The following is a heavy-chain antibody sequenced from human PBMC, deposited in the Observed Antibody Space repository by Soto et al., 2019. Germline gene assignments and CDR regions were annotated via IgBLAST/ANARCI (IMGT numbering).Heavy chain of an antibody. CDR1: GGYFNDNY. CDR3: ATSLWFGTQVEL. J-gene: IGHJ5*02. Sequence: QVQLQQWGAGLLKPSETLSLSCAVYGGYFNDNYYTWFRQPPGKGLEWIGEISSSGTTKYIPSLKSRASISFDTTKSQVSLKVTSVTAADTAVYYCATSLWFGTQVELWGEGAIVTVSS. V-gene: IGHV4-34*01. CDR2: ISSSGTT. D-gene: IGHD3-10*01.